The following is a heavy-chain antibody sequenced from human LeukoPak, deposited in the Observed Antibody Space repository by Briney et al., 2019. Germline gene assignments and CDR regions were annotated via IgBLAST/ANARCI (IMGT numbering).Heavy chain of an antibody. CDR1: GFTFSSYA. D-gene: IGHD3-10*01. J-gene: IGHJ4*02. CDR2: ISGSGGST. Sequence: PGGSLRLSCAASGFTFSSYAMSWVRQAPGKGLEWVSAISGSGGSTYYADSVKGRSTISRDNSKNTLYLQMNSLRAEDTAVYYCAKNYYGSGSYYKRLDYFDYWGQGTLVTVSS. CDR3: AKNYYGSGSYYKRLDYFDY. V-gene: IGHV3-23*01.